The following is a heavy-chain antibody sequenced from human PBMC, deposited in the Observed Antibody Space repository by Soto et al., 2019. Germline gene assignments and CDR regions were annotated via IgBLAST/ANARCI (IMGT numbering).Heavy chain of an antibody. Sequence: EVQLVESGGGLVQPGGSLRLSCAASGFTVSSNYMSWVRQAPGKGLEWVSVIYSGGSTYYADSVKGRFTISRDNSKNTLYLQMNGLRAEATAVYYCASCPNYSSSWYDHEYFDLWGRGTPVTVSS. CDR3: ASCPNYSSSWYDHEYFDL. V-gene: IGHV3-66*01. D-gene: IGHD6-13*01. J-gene: IGHJ2*01. CDR2: IYSGGST. CDR1: GFTVSSNY.